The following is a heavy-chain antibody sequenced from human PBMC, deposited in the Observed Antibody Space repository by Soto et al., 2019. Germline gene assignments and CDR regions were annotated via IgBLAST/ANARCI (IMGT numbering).Heavy chain of an antibody. D-gene: IGHD6-19*01. CDR3: ARGGSSGWYLAGDDAFDI. CDR1: GFTFSSYA. J-gene: IGHJ3*02. CDR2: ISYDGSNK. V-gene: IGHV3-30-3*01. Sequence: PGGSLRLSCAASGFTFSSYAMHWVRQAPGKGLEWVAVISYDGSNKYYADSVKGRFTISRDNSKNTLYLQMNSLRAEDTAVYYCARGGSSGWYLAGDDAFDIWGQGTMVTVSS.